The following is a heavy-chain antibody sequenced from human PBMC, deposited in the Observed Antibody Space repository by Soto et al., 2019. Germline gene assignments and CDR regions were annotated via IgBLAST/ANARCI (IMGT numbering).Heavy chain of an antibody. D-gene: IGHD1-1*01. CDR1: GSNFETHD. Sequence: LRLSCVASGSNFETHDMHWVRQVTGKGLEWVAGIGTLFDRFYPDSVKGRFTISRENAKTSVFLQMNKLRTGDTGIYYCARGRSNDFVSSPPPTFDPRGQGTLVTVSS. CDR3: ARGRSNDFVSSPPPTFDP. V-gene: IGHV3-13*01. J-gene: IGHJ5*02. CDR2: IGTLFDR.